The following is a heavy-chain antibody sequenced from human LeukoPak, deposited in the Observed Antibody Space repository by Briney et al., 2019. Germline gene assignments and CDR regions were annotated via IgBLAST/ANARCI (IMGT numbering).Heavy chain of an antibody. J-gene: IGHJ4*01. V-gene: IGHV3-23*01. D-gene: IGHD2-15*01. CDR3: AKVSGGYCSGGSCYVDY. Sequence: GGSLRLSCAASGFTFSSYALSWVRQALGKGLEWVSAISGSGTGTYYADSVKGRFTISRDNSKNTLYLQMNNLRAEDTAVYYCAKVSGGYCSGGSCYVDYWGQGTLVTVSS. CDR2: ISGSGTGT. CDR1: GFTFSSYA.